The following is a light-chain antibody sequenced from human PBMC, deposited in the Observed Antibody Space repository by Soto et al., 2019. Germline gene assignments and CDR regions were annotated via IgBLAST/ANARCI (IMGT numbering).Light chain of an antibody. CDR2: EVS. CDR3: CSYGGSRAV. J-gene: IGLJ7*01. Sequence: QSALTQPASVSGSPGQSITISCTGTRSDVGSHNLVSWYQQHPGQAPKLMIYEVSKRPLGVSARLSASKSGNTASLTISGLQAEDEADYYCCSYGGSRAVFGGGTQLTVL. CDR1: RSDVGSHNL. V-gene: IGLV2-23*02.